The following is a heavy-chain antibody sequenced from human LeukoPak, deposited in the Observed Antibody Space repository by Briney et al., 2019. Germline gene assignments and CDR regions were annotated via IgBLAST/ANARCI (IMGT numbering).Heavy chain of an antibody. V-gene: IGHV1-2*02. J-gene: IGHJ4*02. CDR3: ARPPHDSSGYYYEDYFDY. CDR2: INPNSGGT. CDR1: GYTFTGYY. Sequence: ASVKVSCKASGYTFTGYYMHWVRQAPGQGLEWMGWINPNSGGTNYAQKFQGRVTMTRDTSISTAYMELSRLRSDDTAVYYCARPPHDSSGYYYEDYFDYWGQGTLVTVSS. D-gene: IGHD3-22*01.